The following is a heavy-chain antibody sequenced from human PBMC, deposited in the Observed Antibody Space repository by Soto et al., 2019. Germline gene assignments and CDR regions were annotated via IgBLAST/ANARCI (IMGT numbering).Heavy chain of an antibody. CDR3: AREDYYDSSGYSDY. CDR2: IIPIFGTA. Sequence: QVQLVQSGAEVKTPGSSVKVSCKASGGTFSSYAISWVRQAPGQGLEWMGGIIPIFGTANYAQKFQGRVTSTADESTSTAYMELSSLRSEDTAVYYCAREDYYDSSGYSDYWGQGTLVTVSS. D-gene: IGHD3-22*01. J-gene: IGHJ4*02. V-gene: IGHV1-69*01. CDR1: GGTFSSYA.